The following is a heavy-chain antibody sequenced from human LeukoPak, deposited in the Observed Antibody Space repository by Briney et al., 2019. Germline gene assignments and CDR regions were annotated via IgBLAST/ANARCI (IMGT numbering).Heavy chain of an antibody. Sequence: PGGYLRLSCAASGFTFSSYGMHWVRQAPGKGLEWVAVIWYDGSNKYYADSVKGRFTISRDKSKNTLYLQMNSLRAEDTAVYYCARSSPYYYYYMDVWGKGTTVTVSS. D-gene: IGHD6-6*01. CDR3: ARSSPYYYYYMDV. J-gene: IGHJ6*03. V-gene: IGHV3-33*01. CDR1: GFTFSSYG. CDR2: IWYDGSNK.